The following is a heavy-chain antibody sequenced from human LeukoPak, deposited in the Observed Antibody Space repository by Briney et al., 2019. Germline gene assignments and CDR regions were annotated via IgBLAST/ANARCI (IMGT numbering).Heavy chain of an antibody. J-gene: IGHJ4*02. Sequence: SETLSLTCTVSRYSISSGYYWGWIRQPPGKGLEWIGSMYHSGSTYYNPSLKSRVTISVDTSKNQFALKLSSVTAADTAVYYCARDITMTKRFDYWGQGTLVTVSS. CDR2: MYHSGST. D-gene: IGHD3-22*01. CDR3: ARDITMTKRFDY. CDR1: RYSISSGYY. V-gene: IGHV4-38-2*02.